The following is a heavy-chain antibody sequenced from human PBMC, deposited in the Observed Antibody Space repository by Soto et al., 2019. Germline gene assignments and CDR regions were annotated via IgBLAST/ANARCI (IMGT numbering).Heavy chain of an antibody. V-gene: IGHV3-53*04. J-gene: IGHJ4*02. CDR3: ASLTIFGVVTADY. Sequence: EVQLVESGGGLVQPGGCLRLSCAASGCTISSNYMSWVRQAPGKGLEWVSVIYSGGSTYYADSVKGRFTISRHNSKNTLYLQMNSLRAEDTAVYYCASLTIFGVVTADYWGQGTLVTVSS. D-gene: IGHD3-3*01. CDR1: GCTISSNY. CDR2: IYSGGST.